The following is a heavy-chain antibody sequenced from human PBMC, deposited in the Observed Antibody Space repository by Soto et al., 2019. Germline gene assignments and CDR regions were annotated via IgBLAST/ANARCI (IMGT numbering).Heavy chain of an antibody. D-gene: IGHD6-19*01. CDR2: ITSATNTI. Sequence: EVQLVESGGGLVQPGGSLRLSCAASGFSFSIYSMNWVRQAPGKGLEWSSYITSATNTIKYADSVKGRFTISRDNAKNSLYLQMNSLRDEDTAVYYCARSVEGHFDYWGQGTVVTVSS. CDR3: ARSVEGHFDY. V-gene: IGHV3-48*02. J-gene: IGHJ4*02. CDR1: GFSFSIYS.